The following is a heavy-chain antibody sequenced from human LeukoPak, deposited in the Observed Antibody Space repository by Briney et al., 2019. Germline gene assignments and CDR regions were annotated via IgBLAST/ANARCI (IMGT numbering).Heavy chain of an antibody. V-gene: IGHV1-18*04. CDR3: ARGAIGVVVPAAIDY. J-gene: IGHJ4*02. Sequence: ASVKVSCKASGYTFTSYCISWVRQAPGQGLEWMGWIRAYNGNTNYAQKLQGRVTMTTDTSTSTAYMELRSLRSDDTAVYYWARGAIGVVVPAAIDYWGQGTLVTVSS. D-gene: IGHD2-2*01. CDR2: IRAYNGNT. CDR1: GYTFTSYC.